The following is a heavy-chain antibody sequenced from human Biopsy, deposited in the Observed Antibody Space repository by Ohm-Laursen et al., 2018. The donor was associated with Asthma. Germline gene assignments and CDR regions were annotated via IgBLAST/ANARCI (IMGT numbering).Heavy chain of an antibody. D-gene: IGHD5-18*01. J-gene: IGHJ5*02. CDR1: GGSISSDY. Sequence: TLSLTCTVSGGSISSDYWSWLRPSPGKGLEWIGYIHNSGNTNYNSSLKSRVTISLDTSKNHFSLRLSFVTAADTAVYFCARGQGRGIQLWSLDPWGQGILVTVSS. CDR3: ARGQGRGIQLWSLDP. CDR2: IHNSGNT. V-gene: IGHV4-59*01.